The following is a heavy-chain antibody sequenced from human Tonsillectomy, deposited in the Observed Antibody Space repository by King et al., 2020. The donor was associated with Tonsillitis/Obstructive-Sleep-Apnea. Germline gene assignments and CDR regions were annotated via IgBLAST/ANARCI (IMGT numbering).Heavy chain of an antibody. CDR3: ARGSPLSGYYTDYYYYMDV. CDR1: GGSISSNNW. Sequence: QLQLQESGPGLVKPSGTLSLTCAVSGGSISSNNWWSWGRQPPGKGLEGIGEISHSWSTHYNPSLQSRVTISVDKSKNQFSLKLTSVTAADTAVYYCARGSPLSGYYTDYYYYMDVWGKGTTVTVSS. CDR2: ISHSWST. D-gene: IGHD3-3*01. J-gene: IGHJ6*03. V-gene: IGHV4-4*02.